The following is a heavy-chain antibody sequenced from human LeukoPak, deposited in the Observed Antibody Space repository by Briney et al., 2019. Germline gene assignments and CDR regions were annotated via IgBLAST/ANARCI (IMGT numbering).Heavy chain of an antibody. J-gene: IGHJ3*02. CDR1: GFTFSSYA. D-gene: IGHD3-16*01. V-gene: IGHV3-23*01. CDR3: ARDGGVLAAFDI. Sequence: PGGSLRLPCAASGFTFSSYAMSWVRQAPGKGLEWVSGISGSGGRTHYADSVKGRFTISRDNSKNSLYLQMNSLRAEDTAVYYCARDGGVLAAFDIWGQGTMVTVSS. CDR2: ISGSGGRT.